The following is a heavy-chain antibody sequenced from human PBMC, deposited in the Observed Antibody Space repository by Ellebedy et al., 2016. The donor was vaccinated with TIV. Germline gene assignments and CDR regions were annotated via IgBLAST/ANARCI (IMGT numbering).Heavy chain of an antibody. D-gene: IGHD2-8*01. V-gene: IGHV4-4*02. CDR1: GDSITNSIY. Sequence: MPSETLSLTCAVSGDSITNSIYWTWVRQPPGRGLEWIGEIHHSGTTNYNPSLKSRVTISLDKSKNHFSLRLSFVTAADTAVYYCARRDPGYCTKGVCYKSDYWGQGTLVTVSS. J-gene: IGHJ4*02. CDR3: ARRDPGYCTKGVCYKSDY. CDR2: IHHSGTT.